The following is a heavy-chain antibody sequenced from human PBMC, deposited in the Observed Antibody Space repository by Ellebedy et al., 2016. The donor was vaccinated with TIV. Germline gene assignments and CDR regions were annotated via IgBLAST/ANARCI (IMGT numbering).Heavy chain of an antibody. CDR3: ASLPHY. J-gene: IGHJ4*02. CDR1: GFTFSSYA. Sequence: GESLKISCAASGFTFSSYAMHWVRQAPGKGLEWVSSISSSSSYIYYADSVKGRFTISRDNAMNTLYLQMSSLRAEDTAVYYCASLPHYWGQGILVTVSS. CDR2: ISSSSSYI. V-gene: IGHV3-21*01.